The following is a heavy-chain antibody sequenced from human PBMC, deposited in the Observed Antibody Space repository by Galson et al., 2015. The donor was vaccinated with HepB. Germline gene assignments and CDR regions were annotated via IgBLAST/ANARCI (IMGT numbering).Heavy chain of an antibody. J-gene: IGHJ4*02. V-gene: IGHV7-4-1*02. D-gene: IGHD6-13*01. CDR1: GYTFSSFA. CDR2: INTNTGNP. CDR3: ARLGRGIAAAGRWLNFDY. Sequence: SVKVSCKASGYTFSSFAMNWVRQAPGQGLEWMGWINTNTGNPTYAQGFTGRFVFSLDTSVNTAYLQISSLKAEDTAVYYCARLGRGIAAAGRWLNFDYWGQGTLVTVSS.